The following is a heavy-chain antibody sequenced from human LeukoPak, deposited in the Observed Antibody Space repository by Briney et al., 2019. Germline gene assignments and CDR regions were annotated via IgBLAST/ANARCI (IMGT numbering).Heavy chain of an antibody. CDR2: ISSSGSTI. Sequence: GGSLRLSCAASGFTFSSYEMNWVRQAPGKGLEWVSYISSSGSTIYYADSVKGRFTISRDNSKNTMYLQMNSLRAEDTAVYYCAKDSAAPISITMVRGRWYFDYWGQGTLVTVSS. V-gene: IGHV3-48*03. CDR3: AKDSAAPISITMVRGRWYFDY. J-gene: IGHJ4*02. D-gene: IGHD3-10*01. CDR1: GFTFSSYE.